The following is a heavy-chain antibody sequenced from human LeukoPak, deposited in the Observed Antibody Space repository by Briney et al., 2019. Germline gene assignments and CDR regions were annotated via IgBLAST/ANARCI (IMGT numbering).Heavy chain of an antibody. CDR3: ARGNGYYYGSGILNWFDP. D-gene: IGHD3-10*01. CDR1: GGSFSGYY. J-gene: IGHJ5*02. V-gene: IGHV4-34*01. CDR2: INHSGST. Sequence: SETLSLTCAVYGGSFSGYYWSWIRQPPGKGLEWIGEINHSGSTNYNPSLKSRVTISVDTSKNQFSLKPSSVTAADTAVYYCARGNGYYYGSGILNWFDPWGQGTLVTVSS.